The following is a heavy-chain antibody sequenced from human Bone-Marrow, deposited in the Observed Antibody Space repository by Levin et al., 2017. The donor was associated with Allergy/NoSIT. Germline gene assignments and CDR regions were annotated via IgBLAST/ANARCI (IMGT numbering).Heavy chain of an antibody. D-gene: IGHD5-24*01. CDR2: INPNNGDT. J-gene: IGHJ4*02. Sequence: GESLKISCKASGYTFTGYYMHWVRQAPGQGLEWMGWINPNNGDTSFAQKFQGRVTMTRDTSISTVYMELSSLISDDTAVYYCARRGDGYNYDYWGQGTLVTVSS. V-gene: IGHV1-2*02. CDR3: ARRGDGYNYDY. CDR1: GYTFTGYY.